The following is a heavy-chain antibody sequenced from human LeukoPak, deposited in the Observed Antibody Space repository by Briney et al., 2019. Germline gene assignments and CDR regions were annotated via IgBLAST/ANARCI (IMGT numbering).Heavy chain of an antibody. J-gene: IGHJ3*02. CDR2: IYPGDSDT. CDR3: AKQRSGIDVAGNAYDI. V-gene: IGHV5-51*01. Sequence: GESLKISCKGSGYSFTSYWIGWVRQMPGKGLEWMGIIYPGDSDTRYSPSFQGQVTISADKSISTAYLQWSSLKASDTAMYYCAKQRSGIDVAGNAYDIWGQGTMVTVS. CDR1: GYSFTSYW. D-gene: IGHD6-19*01.